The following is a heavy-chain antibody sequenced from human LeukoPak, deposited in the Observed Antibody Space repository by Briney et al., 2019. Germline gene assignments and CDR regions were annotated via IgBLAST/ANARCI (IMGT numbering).Heavy chain of an antibody. CDR2: ITPIFGEA. J-gene: IGHJ4*02. CDR3: ARNSRVASTSGLNY. CDR1: GGTFSSYP. V-gene: IGHV1-69*01. Sequence: SVKVSCKVSGGTFSSYPISWVRQAPGQGLEWMGEITPIFGEAQNAEKFQGRVAITADEPTSTVYMELTSLRLDDTAMYYCARNSRVASTSGLNYWVQVTLVTVSS. D-gene: IGHD3/OR15-3a*01.